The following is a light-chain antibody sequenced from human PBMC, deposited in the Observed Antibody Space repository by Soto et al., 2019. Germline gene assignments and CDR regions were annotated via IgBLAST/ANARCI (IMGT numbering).Light chain of an antibody. CDR2: GNS. V-gene: IGLV1-40*01. Sequence: QPVLTQPPSVSGAPGQRVTISCTGSSSNIGAGYDVHWYQQLPGTAPKLLIYGNSNRPSGVPDRFSGSKSGNSASLAITGLQAEDEADYYCQSYDSSRSGYVFGTGTKLTVL. CDR1: SSNIGAGYD. J-gene: IGLJ1*01. CDR3: QSYDSSRSGYV.